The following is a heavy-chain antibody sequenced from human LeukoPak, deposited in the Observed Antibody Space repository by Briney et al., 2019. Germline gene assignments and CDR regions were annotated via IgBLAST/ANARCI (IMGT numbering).Heavy chain of an antibody. D-gene: IGHD3-10*01. CDR3: ARGPDCYGSGGADGFDY. V-gene: IGHV4-4*07. J-gene: IGHJ4*02. CDR1: GGSISSYY. CDR2: IYTSGST. Sequence: SETLSLTCTVSGGSISSYYWSWIRQPAGKGLEWIGRIYTSGSTNYNPSLKSRVTMSLDTSKNQFSLKLSSVTAADTAVYYCARGPDCYGSGGADGFDYWGQGTLVTVSS.